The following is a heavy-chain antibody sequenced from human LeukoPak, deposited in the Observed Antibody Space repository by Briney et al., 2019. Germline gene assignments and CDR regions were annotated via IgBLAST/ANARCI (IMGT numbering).Heavy chain of an antibody. CDR1: GYTLTELS. CDR2: FDPEDGET. Sequence: ASVKVSCKVSGYTLTELSMHWVRQAPGKGLEWMGGFDPEDGETIYAQKFQGRVTMTEDTSTDTAYMELSSLRSEDTAVYYCATECFRSSTSCHYDYWGQGTLVTVSS. D-gene: IGHD2-2*01. CDR3: ATECFRSSTSCHYDY. V-gene: IGHV1-24*01. J-gene: IGHJ4*02.